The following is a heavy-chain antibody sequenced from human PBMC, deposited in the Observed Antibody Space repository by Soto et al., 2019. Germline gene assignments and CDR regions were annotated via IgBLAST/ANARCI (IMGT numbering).Heavy chain of an antibody. CDR2: INPSGGAT. Sequence: ASVKVSCKASGYTFSDCRMHWVRQAPGQGLEWMGIINPSGGATTYEQKFQGRVTMTRDTFXSTVYMDLSSLTSEDTAVYYCARDGPHRWIDYWGQGTLATAYS. CDR3: ARDGPHRWIDY. J-gene: IGHJ4*02. V-gene: IGHV1-46*01. CDR1: GYTFSDCR. D-gene: IGHD2-2*03.